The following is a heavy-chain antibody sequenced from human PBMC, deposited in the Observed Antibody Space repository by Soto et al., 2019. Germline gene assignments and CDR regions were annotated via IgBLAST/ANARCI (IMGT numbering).Heavy chain of an antibody. CDR3: ARVRRSSGYYYGY. D-gene: IGHD3-22*01. V-gene: IGHV1-46*01. Sequence: QVHLVQSGAVVKKPGASVKVSCKASGYTFTSYYMHWVRQAHGQGLEWMGIINPSGGSTNYAQKFQGRVTMTRDTSTSKVYMELSSLRSEDTAVYYCARVRRSSGYYYGYWGQGTPVTVSS. CDR2: INPSGGST. J-gene: IGHJ4*02. CDR1: GYTFTSYY.